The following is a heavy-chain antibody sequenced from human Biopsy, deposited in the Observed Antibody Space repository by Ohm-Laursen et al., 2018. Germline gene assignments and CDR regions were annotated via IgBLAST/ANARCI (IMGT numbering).Heavy chain of an antibody. CDR1: GYTFTPYY. J-gene: IGHJ4*02. Sequence: GASVKVSCKASGYTFTPYYIHWMRQAPGQGLEWMGWINPNSDDTNYAQKFQDRVTITADKSTTTVYMELRGLTSEDTALYFCARVEDKALDHYFDYWGQGTLVTVSS. CDR2: INPNSDDT. CDR3: ARVEDKALDHYFDY. D-gene: IGHD3-3*01. V-gene: IGHV1-2*02.